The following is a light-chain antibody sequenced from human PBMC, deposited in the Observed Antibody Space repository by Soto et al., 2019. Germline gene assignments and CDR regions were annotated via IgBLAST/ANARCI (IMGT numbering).Light chain of an antibody. J-gene: IGKJ1*01. CDR3: QHYNSYSEA. CDR2: GAS. CDR1: QSVSNNY. Sequence: IVLMQYQGSLSLSRWERANVCWRASQSVSNNYLAWYQQKPGQAPRLLIYGASNRATGIPDRFSGSGSGTEFTLTISSLQPDDFATYYCQHYNSYSEAFGQGTEVDI. V-gene: IGKV3-20*01.